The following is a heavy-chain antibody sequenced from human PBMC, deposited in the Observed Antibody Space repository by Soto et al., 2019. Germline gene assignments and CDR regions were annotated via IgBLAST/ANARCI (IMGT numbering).Heavy chain of an antibody. V-gene: IGHV3-23*01. CDR2: ISGSSGGT. CDR3: AKGLLDFWSAYSN. D-gene: IGHD3-3*01. CDR1: GFTFSSYA. Sequence: EVQLLESGGGLVQPGGSLRLSCAASGFTFSSYAMSWVRQAPGKGLEWVSTISGSSGGTYYADSVRGRFTFSRDYSKNTLYLQMNGRRAEDTAVYYCAKGLLDFWSAYSNWGQGTLVTVSS. J-gene: IGHJ4*02.